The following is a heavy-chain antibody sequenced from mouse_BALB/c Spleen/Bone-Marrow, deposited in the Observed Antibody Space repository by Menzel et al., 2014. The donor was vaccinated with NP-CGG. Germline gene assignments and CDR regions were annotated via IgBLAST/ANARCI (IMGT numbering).Heavy chain of an antibody. CDR2: VDPSDGYT. J-gene: IGHJ3*01. D-gene: IGHD1-3*01. CDR3: ARGGDNFAWFAY. CDR1: GYTFTTYW. V-gene: IGHV1-69*02. Sequence: VQVVESGAELVTPGASVKLSCKAPGYTFTTYWMHWVKQRPGHGLEWIGQVDPSDGYTNYSQMFKGKATLTVDKSSSTAYMQLSSLSSEDSAVYYCARGGDNFAWFAYWGQGALVTVSA.